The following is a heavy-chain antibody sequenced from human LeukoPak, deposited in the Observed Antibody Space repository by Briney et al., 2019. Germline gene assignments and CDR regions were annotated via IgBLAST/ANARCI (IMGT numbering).Heavy chain of an antibody. Sequence: SETLSLTCTVSGASISSHCWVWLRQPPGKGLEWIGYICHSGSTYYNPSLMSRVTMSLTTSKNQFSLTLSSVTAADTALSDCASRPGSNWYGVFDYWSQGTVVTVSS. D-gene: IGHD6-13*01. CDR3: ASRPGSNWYGVFDY. CDR2: ICHSGST. J-gene: IGHJ4*02. V-gene: IGHV4-59*11. CDR1: GASISSHC.